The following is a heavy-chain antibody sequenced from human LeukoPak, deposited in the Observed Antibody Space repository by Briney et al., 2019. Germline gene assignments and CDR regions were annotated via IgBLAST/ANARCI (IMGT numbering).Heavy chain of an antibody. CDR2: ISSSSSYT. CDR1: GFTFSDYN. Sequence: PGGSLRLSCAASGFTFSDYNMSWIRQAPGKGLEWVSYISSSSSYTDYADSVKGRFTISRDNAKNSLNLQMNSLRAEDTAVYYCARDSGYSGYSDYWGQGTLVTVSS. V-gene: IGHV3-11*05. CDR3: ARDSGYSGYSDY. D-gene: IGHD5-12*01. J-gene: IGHJ4*02.